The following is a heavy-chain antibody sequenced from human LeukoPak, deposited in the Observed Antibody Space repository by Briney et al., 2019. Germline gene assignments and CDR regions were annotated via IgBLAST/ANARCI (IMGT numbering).Heavy chain of an antibody. CDR2: INHSGST. CDR3: ARTPPNCSGGSCYSGVTFDY. CDR1: GGSFSGYY. V-gene: IGHV4-34*01. J-gene: IGHJ4*02. Sequence: SSETLSLTCAVYGGSFSGYYWSWIRQPPGKGLGWMGEINHSGSTNYNPSLKSRVTISVDTSKNQFSLKLSSVTAADTAVYYCARTPPNCSGGSCYSGVTFDYWGQGTLVTVSS. D-gene: IGHD2-15*01.